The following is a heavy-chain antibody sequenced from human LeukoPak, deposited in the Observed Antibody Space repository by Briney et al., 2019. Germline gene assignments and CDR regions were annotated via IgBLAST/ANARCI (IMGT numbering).Heavy chain of an antibody. CDR2: INHSGST. CDR3: ARGLGRTVTTPNYFDY. Sequence: SKTLSLTCAVYGGSFSGYYWSGIRQPPGKGLEWIGEINHSGSTNYNPSLKSRATISVDTSKNQLSLKLSSVTAADTAVYYCARGLGRTVTTPNYFDYWGQGTLVTVSS. V-gene: IGHV4-34*01. J-gene: IGHJ4*02. CDR1: GGSFSGYY. D-gene: IGHD4-17*01.